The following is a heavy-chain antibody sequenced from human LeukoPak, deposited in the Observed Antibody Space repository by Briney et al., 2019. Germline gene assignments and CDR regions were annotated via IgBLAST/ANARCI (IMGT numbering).Heavy chain of an antibody. CDR2: INHSGST. CDR1: GGSFSDYY. J-gene: IGHJ6*03. CDR3: ARGIWSGSSINPYYYMDV. Sequence: PSETLSLTCAVYGGSFSDYYWNWIRQPPGKGLEWIGEINHSGSTKYSPSLKSRVTISVDTSKNQFSLKLSSVTAADTAVYYCARGIWSGSSINPYYYMDVWGKGTTVTVSS. V-gene: IGHV4-34*01. D-gene: IGHD3-3*01.